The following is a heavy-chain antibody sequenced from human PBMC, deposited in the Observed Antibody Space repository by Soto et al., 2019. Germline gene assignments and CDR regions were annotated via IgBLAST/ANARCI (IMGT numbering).Heavy chain of an antibody. CDR2: ISGSGGNT. CDR1: GFTVSNNY. D-gene: IGHD3-10*01. V-gene: IGHV3-23*01. Sequence: GGSLRLSCAVSGFTVSNNYMSWVRQAPGKGLEWVSTISGSGGNTYYADSVKGRFTISRDNSKNTLYLQMNSLRAEDTALYYCAKDPRVHYYGSGSSSYWGQGTLVTVSS. CDR3: AKDPRVHYYGSGSSSY. J-gene: IGHJ4*02.